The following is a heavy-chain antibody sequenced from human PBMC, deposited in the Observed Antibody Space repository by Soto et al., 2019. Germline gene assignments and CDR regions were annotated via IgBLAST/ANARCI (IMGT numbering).Heavy chain of an antibody. CDR2: ISYDGSNK. CDR3: AKGEMATILIDY. CDR1: GFTFSSYG. J-gene: IGHJ4*02. V-gene: IGHV3-30*18. D-gene: IGHD5-12*01. Sequence: QVQLVESGGGVVQPGRSLRLSCAASGFTFSSYGMHWVRQAPGKGLEWVAVISYDGSNKYYADSVKGRFTISRDNSKNTLYLQMNSLTAEDTAVYYCAKGEMATILIDYWGQGTLVSVSS.